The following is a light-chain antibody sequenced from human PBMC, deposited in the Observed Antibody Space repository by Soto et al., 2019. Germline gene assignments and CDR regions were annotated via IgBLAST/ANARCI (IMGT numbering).Light chain of an antibody. CDR1: QSVSSN. J-gene: IGKJ4*01. Sequence: EIVMTQSPDTLSVSPGERATLSCRASQSVSSNLAWYQQKPGQAPRLLIYGASTRATGIPARFSGSGSGKEFTLTISSLQSEDFAVYYCQQYNNWLTFGGGTKVEIK. CDR3: QQYNNWLT. CDR2: GAS. V-gene: IGKV3-15*01.